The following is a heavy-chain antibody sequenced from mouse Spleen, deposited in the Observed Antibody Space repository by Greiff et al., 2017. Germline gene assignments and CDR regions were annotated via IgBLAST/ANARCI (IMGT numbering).Heavy chain of an antibody. J-gene: IGHJ4*01. Sequence: VQLKESGPELVKPGASVKIPCKASGYTFTDYNMDWVKQSHGKSLEWIGDINPNNGGTIYNQKFKGKATLTVDKSSSTAYMELRSLTSEDTAVYYCARTLNYYAMDYWGQGTSVTVSS. CDR3: ARTLNYYAMDY. CDR1: GYTFTDYN. V-gene: IGHV1-18*01. CDR2: INPNNGGT.